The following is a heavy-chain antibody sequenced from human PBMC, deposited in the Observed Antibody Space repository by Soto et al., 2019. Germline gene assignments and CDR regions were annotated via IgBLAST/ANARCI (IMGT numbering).Heavy chain of an antibody. Sequence: QGQLVQSGAEVKKPGASVKVSCKASGYTFTSYGISWVRQAPGQGLEWMGWITGYNGDTKYAQKFQGRVTMTIDTSTTTAYMELRSLTSDDAAVYYCAKNGQPPCYFYGMDVWGQGTTVTVSS. V-gene: IGHV1-18*01. J-gene: IGHJ6*02. D-gene: IGHD2-8*01. CDR1: GYTFTSYG. CDR2: ITGYNGDT. CDR3: AKNGQPPCYFYGMDV.